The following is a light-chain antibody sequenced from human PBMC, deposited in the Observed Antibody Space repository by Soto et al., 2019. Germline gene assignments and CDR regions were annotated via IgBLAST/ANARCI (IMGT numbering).Light chain of an antibody. Sequence: QSALTQPASVSGSPGQSITISCTGSSSDVGSYNLVSWYQQHPGKAPKLMIFEGNKRPSGVSNRFSGSKSGNTASLTISGLQAEDEADYYCSSYAGSTTVVFGGGTKLTVL. CDR1: SSDVGSYNL. J-gene: IGLJ2*01. CDR3: SSYAGSTTVV. CDR2: EGN. V-gene: IGLV2-23*01.